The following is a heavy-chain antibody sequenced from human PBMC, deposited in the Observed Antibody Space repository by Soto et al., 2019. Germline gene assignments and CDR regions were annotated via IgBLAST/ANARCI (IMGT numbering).Heavy chain of an antibody. CDR3: ARYDYGSGNDYNIDY. D-gene: IGHD3-10*01. J-gene: IGHJ4*02. CDR1: GDSISSMNW. V-gene: IGHV4-4*02. CDR2: IHHSGST. Sequence: SETLSLTCAVSGDSISSMNWWSWVRQPPGKGLEWIGEIHHSGSTNYNPSLKGRVTISVEKSWNQFSLKLSSVTAADTAVYYCARYDYGSGNDYNIDYWGQGILVT.